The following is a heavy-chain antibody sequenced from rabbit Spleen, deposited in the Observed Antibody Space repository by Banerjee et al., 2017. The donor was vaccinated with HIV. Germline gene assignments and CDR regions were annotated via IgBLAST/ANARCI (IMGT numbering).Heavy chain of an antibody. Sequence: QEQLEESGGDLVKPEGSLTLTSTASGFSFSSGYDMCWVRQAPGKGLEWIGYIDPLFGTTYYANWVNGRFTISSHNAQNTLYLQLNSLTAADTATYFCLRDRANIGGDYGPYYLDLWGQGTLVTVS. CDR1: GFSFSSGYD. J-gene: IGHJ4*01. CDR2: IDPLFGTT. V-gene: IGHV1S45*01. CDR3: LRDRANIGGDYGPYYLDL. D-gene: IGHD2-1*01.